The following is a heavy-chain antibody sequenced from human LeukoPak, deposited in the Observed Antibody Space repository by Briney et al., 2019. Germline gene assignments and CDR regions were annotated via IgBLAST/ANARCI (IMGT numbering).Heavy chain of an antibody. J-gene: IGHJ4*02. D-gene: IGHD2-2*02. Sequence: SETLSLTCTVSGGSISSGDYYWSWIRQPPGKGLEWIGYIYYSGSTYYNPSLKGRVTISVDTSKNQFSLKLSSVTAADTAVYYCARHCSSTSCYSGLDYWGQGTLVTVSS. CDR3: ARHCSSTSCYSGLDY. V-gene: IGHV4-30-4*08. CDR1: GGSISSGDYY. CDR2: IYYSGST.